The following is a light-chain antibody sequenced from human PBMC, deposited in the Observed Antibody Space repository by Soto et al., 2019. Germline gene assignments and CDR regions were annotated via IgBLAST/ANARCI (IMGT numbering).Light chain of an antibody. V-gene: IGKV3-15*01. CDR3: QQYNNWPPT. CDR2: GVS. J-gene: IGKJ1*01. Sequence: EIVMTQSPATLSVSPGEVATLSCRASQSISSKLAWYRQKPGQAPRLLIYGVSTRATGVAARFSGSGSGTEVILTISSLQSEDFAVYYCQQYNNWPPTFGQGTKVEIK. CDR1: QSISSK.